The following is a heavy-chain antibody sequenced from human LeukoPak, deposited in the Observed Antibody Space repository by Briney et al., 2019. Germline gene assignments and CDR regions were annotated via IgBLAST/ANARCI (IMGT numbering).Heavy chain of an antibody. D-gene: IGHD3-22*01. CDR3: AKDSSGYFEYFQH. J-gene: IGHJ1*01. V-gene: IGHV3-30*18. CDR1: GLTFSSYG. CDR2: ISYDGSNK. Sequence: PGRSLRLSCAASGLTFSSYGMHWVRQAPGKGLEWVAVISYDGSNKYYADSVKGRFTISRDNSKNTLYLQMNSLRAEDTAVYYCAKDSSGYFEYFQHWGQGNLVTVSS.